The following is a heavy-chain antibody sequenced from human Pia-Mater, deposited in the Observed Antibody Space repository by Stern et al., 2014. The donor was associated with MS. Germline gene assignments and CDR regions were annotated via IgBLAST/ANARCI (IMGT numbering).Heavy chain of an antibody. CDR2: IYPGDSET. J-gene: IGHJ4*02. Sequence: EVQLVESGAELIRPGESLKISCKGSGYKFSIYWIPWGRQMPGQGLEWMGIIYPGDSETRYSPAFKGQVTMSADKSTSTAYLQWSSLNASDTAMYFCARQTTAWASDVWGQGTLVTVSS. V-gene: IGHV5-51*01. D-gene: IGHD1-14*01. CDR3: ARQTTAWASDV. CDR1: GYKFSIYW.